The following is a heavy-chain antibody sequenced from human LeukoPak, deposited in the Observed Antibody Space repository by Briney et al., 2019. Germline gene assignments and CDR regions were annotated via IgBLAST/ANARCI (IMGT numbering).Heavy chain of an antibody. D-gene: IGHD6-19*01. V-gene: IGHV3-20*04. J-gene: IGHJ4*02. CDR2: INWNGGST. CDR3: ARASYNSDWYFDQ. CDR1: GFTFDDYG. Sequence: GGSLRLSCAASGFTFDDYGMRWVRQAPGKGLEWVSGINWNGGSTVYADSVKGRFTISRDNARNSLFLQMGSLKVEDTAVYYCARASYNSDWYFDQWGQGTLVTVSS.